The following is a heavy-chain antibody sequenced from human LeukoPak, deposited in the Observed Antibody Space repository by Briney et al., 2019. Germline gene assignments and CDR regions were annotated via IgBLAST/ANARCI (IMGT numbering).Heavy chain of an antibody. J-gene: IGHJ6*02. CDR1: GGSISRYY. V-gene: IGHV4-59*08. CDR2: VYSSGTT. Sequence: SETLSLTCTVSGGSISRYYWSWIRQPPGKGLEWIGNVYSSGTTNDNPSLKSRVTISVDTSKNQFFLNLSSVTAADTAVYYCAGQTYYYYGMDVWGQGTTVTVSS. CDR3: AGQTYYYYGMDV.